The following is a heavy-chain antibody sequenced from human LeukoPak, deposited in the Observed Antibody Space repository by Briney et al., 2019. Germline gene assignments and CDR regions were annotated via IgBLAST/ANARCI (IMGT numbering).Heavy chain of an antibody. V-gene: IGHV1-46*01. D-gene: IGHD1-7*01. CDR3: ARGTTGTTPAHDYMDV. J-gene: IGHJ6*03. CDR1: GYTFTSYN. CDR2: MNPSGGST. Sequence: GASVNVSCTASGYTFTSYNMHWGRQAPGQEHEMMGIMNPSGGSTTYAQKFQGTVTMTRDMTTSTVYMELSSLRSEDTAVYYCARGTTGTTPAHDYMDVWGKGTTVTVSS.